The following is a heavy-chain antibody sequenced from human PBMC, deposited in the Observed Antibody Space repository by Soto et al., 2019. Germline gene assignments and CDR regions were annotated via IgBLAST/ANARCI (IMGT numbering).Heavy chain of an antibody. V-gene: IGHV1-69*01. Sequence: QVQLVQSGAEVKKPGSSVKVSCKASGGTFSSYAISWVRQAPGQGLEWMGGIITIFGTANYAQKSKGRVSITADESTSTAYMELSSLRSEDTAVYYCAGTQFGESHPSNWGQGTLVTVSS. D-gene: IGHD3-10*01. J-gene: IGHJ4*02. CDR3: AGTQFGESHPSN. CDR2: IITIFGTA. CDR1: GGTFSSYA.